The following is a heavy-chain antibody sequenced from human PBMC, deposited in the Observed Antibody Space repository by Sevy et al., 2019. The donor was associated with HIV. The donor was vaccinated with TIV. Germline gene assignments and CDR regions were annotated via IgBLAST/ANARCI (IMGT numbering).Heavy chain of an antibody. CDR1: GFKFNGHG. D-gene: IGHD3-16*01. CDR3: ARDYEVNNWRFVCAFDM. CDR2: ISHDGDNK. J-gene: IGHJ3*02. Sequence: GGSLRLSCVAPGFKFNGHGIHWVRQAPGKGLQWVAGISHDGDNKNYADSVKGRFTISGDQSKNTVFLQMNSLTTEDMAGYYCARDYEVNNWRFVCAFDMWGLGTMVTVSS. V-gene: IGHV3-30*14.